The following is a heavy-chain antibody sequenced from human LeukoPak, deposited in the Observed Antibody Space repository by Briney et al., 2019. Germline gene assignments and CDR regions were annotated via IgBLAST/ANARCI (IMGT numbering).Heavy chain of an antibody. CDR2: ISYIGST. D-gene: IGHD4-17*01. CDR3: ARDLVTVTKGFDI. CDR1: GDSFSSHY. J-gene: IGHJ3*02. V-gene: IGHV4-59*11. Sequence: SEALSLTCAVSGDSFSSHYWTWIRQPPGKGLEWIGYISYIGSTNYNPSLKSRVTISIDTSKSQFSLKLSSVTAADTAVYYCARDLVTVTKGFDIWGQGTMVSVSS.